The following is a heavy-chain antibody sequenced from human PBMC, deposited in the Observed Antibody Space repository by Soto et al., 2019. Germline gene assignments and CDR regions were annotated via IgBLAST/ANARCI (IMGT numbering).Heavy chain of an antibody. CDR1: GYSFTSYW. Sequence: GESLKISCKGSGYSFTSYWNGWVRQMPGKGLEWMGIIYPGDSDTRYSPSFQGQVTISADKSISTAYLQWSSLKASDTAMYYCARLPDTYYYYYGMDVWGQGTTVTVSS. V-gene: IGHV5-51*01. D-gene: IGHD2-2*02. J-gene: IGHJ6*02. CDR2: IYPGDSDT. CDR3: ARLPDTYYYYYGMDV.